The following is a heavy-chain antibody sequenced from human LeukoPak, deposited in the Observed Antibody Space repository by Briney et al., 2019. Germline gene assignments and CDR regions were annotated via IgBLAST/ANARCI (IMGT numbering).Heavy chain of an antibody. V-gene: IGHV5-51*01. CDR3: ARQPATVEAKGGGVYYFYS. D-gene: IGHD3-16*01. J-gene: IGHJ4*02. CDR2: FYGLDSYA. Sequence: GESLKISCRGSGYHFANYWIVWVRQMPGKGLELMGHFYGLDSYANFIPTFPDQVTIPANKYTPKAYLQWTSLNAWDRAIRFCARQPATVEAKGGGVYYFYSWGPGAQVSVSS. CDR1: GYHFANYW.